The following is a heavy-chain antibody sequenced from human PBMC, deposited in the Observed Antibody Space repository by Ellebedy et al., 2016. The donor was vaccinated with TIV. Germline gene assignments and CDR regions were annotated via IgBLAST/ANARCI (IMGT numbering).Heavy chain of an antibody. V-gene: IGHV4-59*01. CDR1: GGSISSYY. Sequence: GSLRLXCTVSGGSISSYYWSWIRQPPGKGLEWIGYIYYSGSTNYNPSLKSRVTISVDTSKNQFSLKLSSVTAADTAVYYCARSWRVRGEYDYWGQGTLVTVSS. CDR3: ARSWRVRGEYDY. J-gene: IGHJ4*02. D-gene: IGHD3-10*01. CDR2: IYYSGST.